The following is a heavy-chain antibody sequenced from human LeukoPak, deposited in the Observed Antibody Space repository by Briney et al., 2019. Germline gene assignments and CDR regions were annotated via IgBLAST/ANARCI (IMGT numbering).Heavy chain of an antibody. CDR3: ARSAEGCSSTSCYSDY. CDR1: GYSFINYW. J-gene: IGHJ4*02. V-gene: IGHV5-51*01. D-gene: IGHD2-2*01. CDR2: IYPGDSDT. Sequence: GESLKISCKGSGYSFINYWIAWVRQMPGKGLEWMGMIYPGDSDTRYSPSFQGQVTISADKSISTAYLQWSSLKASDTAMYYCARSAEGCSSTSCYSDYWGQGTLVTVSS.